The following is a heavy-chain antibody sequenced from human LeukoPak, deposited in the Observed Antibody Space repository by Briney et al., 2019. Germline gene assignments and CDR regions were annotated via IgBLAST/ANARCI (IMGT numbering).Heavy chain of an antibody. D-gene: IGHD3-10*01. Sequence: SETLSLTCTVSGVSISSYYWSWIRQPPGKGLEWIGYIYYSGSTNYNPSLKSRVTISVDTSENQFSLKLSSVTAADTAVYYCARHSAPTMDRGVNCCYYYMDVWGKGTTVTVSS. CDR2: IYYSGST. V-gene: IGHV4-59*08. J-gene: IGHJ6*03. CDR1: GVSISSYY. CDR3: ARHSAPTMDRGVNCCYYYMDV.